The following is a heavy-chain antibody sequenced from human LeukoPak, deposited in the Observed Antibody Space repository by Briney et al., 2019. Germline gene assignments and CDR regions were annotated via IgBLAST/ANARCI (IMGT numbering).Heavy chain of an antibody. D-gene: IGHD3-9*01. J-gene: IGHJ4*02. Sequence: PGGSLRLSCAASGFTFSSYAMSWVRQAPGKGLEWVSAISGSGGSTYYADSVKGRFTISRDNSKNTLYLQMNSLRAEDTAVYYCAKDLVRYDILTGYSHFDYWGQGTLVTVSS. V-gene: IGHV3-23*01. CDR2: ISGSGGST. CDR1: GFTFSSYA. CDR3: AKDLVRYDILTGYSHFDY.